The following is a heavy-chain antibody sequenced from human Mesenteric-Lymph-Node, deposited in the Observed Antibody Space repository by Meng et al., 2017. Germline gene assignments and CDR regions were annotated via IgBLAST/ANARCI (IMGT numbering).Heavy chain of an antibody. CDR3: ARGLGYCSSTSCYGDYYYGMDV. CDR2: IYTSGST. J-gene: IGHJ6*02. Sequence: SETLSLTCTVSGGSISSGSYYWSWIRQPAGKGLEWIGRIYTSGSTNYNPSLKSRVTISVDTSKNQFSLKLSSVTAADTAVYYCARGLGYCSSTSCYGDYYYGMDVWGQGTTVTVSS. D-gene: IGHD2-2*01. CDR1: GGSISSGSYY. V-gene: IGHV4-61*02.